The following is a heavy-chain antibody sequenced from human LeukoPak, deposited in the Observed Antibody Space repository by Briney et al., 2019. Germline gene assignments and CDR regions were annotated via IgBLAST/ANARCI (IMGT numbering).Heavy chain of an antibody. J-gene: IGHJ4*02. CDR2: MNPNSGNT. D-gene: IGHD1-26*01. CDR3: ARSGSRY. CDR1: GYTFTSYD. V-gene: IGHV1-8*01. Sequence: GASVTVSCKPSGYTFTSYDINWLRQATGQGLEWMGWMNPNSGNTGYAQKFQGRVTMTRNTSISTAYLEPSSLRSEDTAVYYCARSGSRYWGQGTLVTVSS.